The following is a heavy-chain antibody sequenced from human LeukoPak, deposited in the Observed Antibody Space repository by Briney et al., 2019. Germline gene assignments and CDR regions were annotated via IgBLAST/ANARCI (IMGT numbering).Heavy chain of an antibody. Sequence: PSETLSLTCTVSGGSISSSSYYWGWIRQPPGKGLEWIGSIYYSGSTYYNPSLKSRVTISVDTSKNQFSLKLSSVTAADTAVYYCARHGKNTYEYYFDYWGQGTLVTVSS. J-gene: IGHJ4*02. D-gene: IGHD3-22*01. CDR2: IYYSGST. CDR1: GGSISSSSYY. V-gene: IGHV4-39*01. CDR3: ARHGKNTYEYYFDY.